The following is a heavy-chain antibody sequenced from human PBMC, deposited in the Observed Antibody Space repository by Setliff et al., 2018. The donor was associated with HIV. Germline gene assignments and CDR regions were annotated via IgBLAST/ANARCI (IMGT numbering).Heavy chain of an antibody. CDR3: ARVPTNPDFYYYYMDV. J-gene: IGHJ6*03. CDR1: GGSISSGGYY. Sequence: SETLSLTCTVSGGSISSGGYYWSWIRQHPGKGLEWIGYVYYSGGTYYNPSLKSRVTISVDTSKNQFSLKLSSVTAADTAVYYCARVPTNPDFYYYYMDVWGKGTTVTSP. CDR2: VYYSGGT. V-gene: IGHV4-31*03.